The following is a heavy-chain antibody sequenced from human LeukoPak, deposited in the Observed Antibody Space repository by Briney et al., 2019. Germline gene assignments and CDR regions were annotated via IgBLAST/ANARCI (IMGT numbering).Heavy chain of an antibody. CDR1: GFTFSNAW. Sequence: GGSLRLSCAASGFTFSNAWMSWVRQAPGKGLEWVGRIKSKTDGGTTDYAAPVKGRFTISRDDSKNTLYLQMNSLKTEDTAVYYCTTLFMHYYDSSGYYLPPGWGQGTLVTVSS. CDR3: TTLFMHYYDSSGYYLPPG. V-gene: IGHV3-15*01. J-gene: IGHJ4*02. CDR2: IKSKTDGGTT. D-gene: IGHD3-22*01.